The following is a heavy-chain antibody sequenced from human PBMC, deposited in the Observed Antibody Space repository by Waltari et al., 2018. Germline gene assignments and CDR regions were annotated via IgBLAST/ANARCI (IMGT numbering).Heavy chain of an antibody. V-gene: IGHV4-39*07. CDR2: IYYSGST. Sequence: QLQLQESGPGLVKPSETLSLACTVSGGSISSGSYYWDCIRQPPGKGLEWIGTIYYSGSTYYNPSLKSRLTISVDTSKNQFSLNLSSVTAADTAVYYCASYNWNYAWFDPWGQGTLVTVSS. CDR3: ASYNWNYAWFDP. CDR1: GGSISSGSYY. J-gene: IGHJ5*02. D-gene: IGHD1-7*01.